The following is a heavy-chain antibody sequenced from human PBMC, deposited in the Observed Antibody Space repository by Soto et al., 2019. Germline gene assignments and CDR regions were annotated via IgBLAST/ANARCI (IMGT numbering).Heavy chain of an antibody. CDR1: GYIFNNYG. D-gene: IGHD4-17*01. CDR3: ARDIDYDIDY. J-gene: IGHJ4*02. V-gene: IGHV1-18*01. Sequence: ASVKVSCKASGYIFNNYGVSWVRQAPGQGLEWIGWIYPKEGRINFAQKFQGRVTLTTDTPTSTAYIELRSLRLDDSAVYFCARDIDYDIDYWGQGTLVTVSS. CDR2: IYPKEGRI.